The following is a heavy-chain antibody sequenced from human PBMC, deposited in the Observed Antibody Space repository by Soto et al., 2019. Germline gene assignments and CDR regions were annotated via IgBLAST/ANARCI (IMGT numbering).Heavy chain of an antibody. D-gene: IGHD3-9*01. V-gene: IGHV4-61*01. CDR2: IYYSGST. Sequence: SETLSLTCTVSGGSVSSGSYYWSWIRQPPGKGLEWIGYIYYSGSTNYNPSLKSRVTISVDTSKNQFSLKLSSVTAADTAVYYCARDPVLRYFDWSPLYGMDVWGQGTTVTASS. CDR1: GGSVSSGSYY. CDR3: ARDPVLRYFDWSPLYGMDV. J-gene: IGHJ6*02.